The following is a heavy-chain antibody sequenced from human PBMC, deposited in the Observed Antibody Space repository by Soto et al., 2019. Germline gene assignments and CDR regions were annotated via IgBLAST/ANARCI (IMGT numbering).Heavy chain of an antibody. D-gene: IGHD3-16*01. CDR3: AMVDVYVTPSPQDV. Sequence: QVQLVQSGAEVKNPGTSVKVSCKTSGYTFASYGIGWARQAPGQGLEWMGWINTYNGNTNYAQNLQCRVTLTTDTSTSTAYMELRSLRSNDTAIYYCAMVDVYVTPSPQDVWGQGTTVTVSS. CDR1: GYTFASYG. J-gene: IGHJ6*02. CDR2: INTYNGNT. V-gene: IGHV1-18*01.